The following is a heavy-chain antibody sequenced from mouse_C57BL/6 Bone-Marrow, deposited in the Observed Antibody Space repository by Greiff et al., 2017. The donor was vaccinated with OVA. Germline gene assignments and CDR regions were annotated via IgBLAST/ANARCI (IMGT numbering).Heavy chain of an antibody. Sequence: QVPLQQSGAELAKPGASVKLSCKASGYTFTSYWMHWVNQRPGQGLEWIGYITPSSGYTKYNQKFKAKATLTADKSSSTAYMQLSRLTYGDSAVYYWARSGRVAGYYFYYWGQGTTLTVSS. CDR3: ARSGRVAGYYFYY. D-gene: IGHD1-1*01. J-gene: IGHJ2*01. V-gene: IGHV1-7*01. CDR1: GYTFTSYW. CDR2: ITPSSGYT.